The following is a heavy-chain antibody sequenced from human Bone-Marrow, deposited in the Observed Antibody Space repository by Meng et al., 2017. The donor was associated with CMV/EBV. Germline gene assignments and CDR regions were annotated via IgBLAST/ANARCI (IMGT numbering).Heavy chain of an antibody. CDR3: ARGLVDQWRTKIDYYYYGMDV. V-gene: IGHV1-69*05. J-gene: IGHJ6*02. CDR2: IIPMFGTA. Sequence: SVKVSCKASGYTFTSYGISWVRQAPGQGLEWMGGIIPMFGTANYAQKFQGRVTITTDESTSTAYMELSSLRSEDTAVYYCARGLVDQWRTKIDYYYYGMDVWGQGTTVTVSS. CDR1: GYTFTSYG. D-gene: IGHD6-19*01.